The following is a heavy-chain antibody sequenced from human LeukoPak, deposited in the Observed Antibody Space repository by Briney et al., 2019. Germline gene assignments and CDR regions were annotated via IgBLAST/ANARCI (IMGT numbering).Heavy chain of an antibody. V-gene: IGHV3-21*01. J-gene: IGHJ4*02. CDR3: ARIWFGEFDY. Sequence: GGSLRLSCAASGFTFSSYSMNWVRQAPGKGLEWVSSISSSSSYIYYADSVKGRFTIPRDNAKNPLYLQMNSLRAEDTAVYYCARIWFGEFDYWGQGTLVTVSS. CDR2: ISSSSSYI. D-gene: IGHD3-10*01. CDR1: GFTFSSYS.